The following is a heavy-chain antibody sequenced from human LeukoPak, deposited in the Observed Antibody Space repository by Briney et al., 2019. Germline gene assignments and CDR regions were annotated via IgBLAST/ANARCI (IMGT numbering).Heavy chain of an antibody. D-gene: IGHD6-19*01. CDR3: ARSIAVAGSNWFDP. CDR1: GYTFTSYG. Sequence: ASVKVSCKASGYTFTSYGISWVRQAPGQGLEWMGWISAYNGNTNYAQKLQGRVTMTTDTSTSTAYMELRSLRSDATAVYYCARSIAVAGSNWFDPWGQGTLVTVSS. CDR2: ISAYNGNT. V-gene: IGHV1-18*01. J-gene: IGHJ5*02.